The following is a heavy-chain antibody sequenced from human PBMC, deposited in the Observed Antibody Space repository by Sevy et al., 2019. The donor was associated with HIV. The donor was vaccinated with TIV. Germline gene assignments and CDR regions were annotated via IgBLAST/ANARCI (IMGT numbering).Heavy chain of an antibody. CDR1: GFTLSDYY. Sequence: GGSLRLSCTASGFTLSDYYMSWIRQAPGKGMQWISYISGRDDSGGDDTIYYADSVKGRFTISRDNAKNSLYLQMNSLRDEDTAVEYCARYEGDTTLVNAFDIWGQGTMVTVSS. D-gene: IGHD5-18*01. J-gene: IGHJ3*02. CDR2: ISGRDDSGGDDTI. V-gene: IGHV3-11*04. CDR3: ARYEGDTTLVNAFDI.